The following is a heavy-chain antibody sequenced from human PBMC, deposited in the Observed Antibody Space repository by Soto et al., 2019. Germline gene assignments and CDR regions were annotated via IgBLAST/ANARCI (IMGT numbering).Heavy chain of an antibody. CDR2: ISDSGGST. Sequence: EVQLLESGGGLVQPGGSLRLSCAASGFTFSSYGMSWVRQAPGKGLEWVSSISDSGGSTFYADSVKGRFTISRDNSENTLYLQMSGLRAEDTAIYYCAKRLGDYWGQGTLVTVSS. J-gene: IGHJ4*02. CDR3: AKRLGDY. V-gene: IGHV3-23*01. D-gene: IGHD3-22*01. CDR1: GFTFSSYG.